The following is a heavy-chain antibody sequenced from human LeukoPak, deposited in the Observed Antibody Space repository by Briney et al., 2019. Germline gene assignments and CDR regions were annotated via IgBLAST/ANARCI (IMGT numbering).Heavy chain of an antibody. V-gene: IGHV4-34*01. CDR1: GGSFSGYY. Sequence: PSETLALTCYLYGGSFSGYYWSWIRQSPGKGLKWIGEINQIGNTNYIPSLKSRLTISIDTSNNQFSLNLTSVTAADTGVYYCARIRRPLRGYFDHWGQGTLVT. J-gene: IGHJ4*02. CDR3: ARIRRPLRGYFDH. CDR2: INQIGNT. D-gene: IGHD3-16*01.